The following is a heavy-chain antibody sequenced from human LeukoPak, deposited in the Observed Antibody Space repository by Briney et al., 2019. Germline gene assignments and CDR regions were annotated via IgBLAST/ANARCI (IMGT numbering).Heavy chain of an antibody. CDR3: ARQHYYDILTVVDP. CDR1: GYSFTSYW. D-gene: IGHD3-9*01. Sequence: GESLKISWNSFGYSFTSYWIDLVRQMPGKGLEGMGIIYPGYSDNRYSPSFQGQITIPDDQSISTAYLQWSRLKASDTGMYYCARQHYYDILTVVDPWGQGTLVTVSS. J-gene: IGHJ5*02. V-gene: IGHV5-51*01. CDR2: IYPGYSDN.